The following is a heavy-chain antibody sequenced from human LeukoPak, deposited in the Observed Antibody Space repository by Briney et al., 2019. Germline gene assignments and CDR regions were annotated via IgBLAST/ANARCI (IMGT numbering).Heavy chain of an antibody. V-gene: IGHV3-7*01. CDR2: IKQDGSEK. CDR1: GFTFSSYW. D-gene: IGHD4-17*01. J-gene: IGHJ6*02. Sequence: GGSLRLSCAASGFTFSSYWMSWVRQAPGKGLEWVANIKQDGSEKYYVDSVKGRFTISRDNAKNSLYLQMNSLRAEVTAVYYCARSKGYGDYDFHYYYGMDVWGQGTTVTVSS. CDR3: ARSKGYGDYDFHYYYGMDV.